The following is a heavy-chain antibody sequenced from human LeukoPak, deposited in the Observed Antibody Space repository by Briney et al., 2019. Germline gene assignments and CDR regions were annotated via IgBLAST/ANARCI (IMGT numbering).Heavy chain of an antibody. CDR3: ARESDSSSLNYSWFDP. Sequence: PSETLSLTCAVYGGSFSGYYWSWIRQPPGKGLEWIGEINHSGSTNYNPSLKSRVTISVDTSKNQFSLKLSSVTAADTAVYYCARESDSSSLNYSWFDPWGQGTLVTVSS. J-gene: IGHJ5*02. CDR1: GGSFSGYY. D-gene: IGHD6-13*01. V-gene: IGHV4-34*01. CDR2: INHSGST.